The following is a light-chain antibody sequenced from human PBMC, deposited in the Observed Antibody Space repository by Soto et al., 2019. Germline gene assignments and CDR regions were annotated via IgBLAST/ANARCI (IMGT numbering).Light chain of an antibody. CDR1: SSNIGAGYD. Sequence: QSVLTQPPSVSGAPGQRVTISRTGSSSNIGAGYDVHWYQQLPGTAPKLLIYGNSNRPSGVPDRFSGSKSGTSASLAITGLQEEDVAEYYCQSYDSGLSGSVFGTGTKVTVL. V-gene: IGLV1-40*01. CDR2: GNS. CDR3: QSYDSGLSGSV. J-gene: IGLJ1*01.